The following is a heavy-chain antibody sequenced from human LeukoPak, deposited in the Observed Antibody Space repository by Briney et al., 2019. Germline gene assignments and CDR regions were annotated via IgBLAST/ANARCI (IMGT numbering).Heavy chain of an antibody. Sequence: MHGESLKISCKGSGYSFTTYWIGWVRRMPGKGLEWMGIIYPGDSDTRYSPSFQGQVTISADKSISTAYLQWSSLKASDTAIYFCARLEWNDRPPYYYYGMDVWGQGTTVTVSS. CDR3: ARLEWNDRPPYYYYGMDV. J-gene: IGHJ6*02. V-gene: IGHV5-51*01. CDR2: IYPGDSDT. CDR1: GYSFTTYW. D-gene: IGHD1-1*01.